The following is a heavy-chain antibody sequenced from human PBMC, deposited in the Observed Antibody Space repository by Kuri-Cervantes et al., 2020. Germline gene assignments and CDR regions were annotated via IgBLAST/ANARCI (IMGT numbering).Heavy chain of an antibody. D-gene: IGHD1-26*01. CDR3: ARGAGIDY. V-gene: IGHV4-34*01. CDR1: GGSFSGYY. Sequence: GSLRLSCAVYGGSFSGYYWSWIRQPPGKGLEWIGEINHSGSTNYNPSLKSRVTISVDTSKNQFSLKLSSVTAADTAVYYCARGAGIDYWGQGTLVTVSS. CDR2: INHSGST. J-gene: IGHJ4*02.